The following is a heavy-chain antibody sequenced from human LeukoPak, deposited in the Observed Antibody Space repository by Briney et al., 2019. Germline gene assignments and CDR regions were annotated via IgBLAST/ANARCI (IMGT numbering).Heavy chain of an antibody. J-gene: IGHJ3*02. CDR3: ARGHPPDYYYDRYRWAFDI. Sequence: SETLSLTCTVSGGSISSYYWSWLRQPPGKGLEWIGYIYYSGSTNYNPSLKSRVTISVDTSKNQFSLKLSSVTAADTAVYYCARGHPPDYYYDRYRWAFDIWGQGTMVTVSS. D-gene: IGHD3-22*01. CDR2: IYYSGST. V-gene: IGHV4-59*01. CDR1: GGSISSYY.